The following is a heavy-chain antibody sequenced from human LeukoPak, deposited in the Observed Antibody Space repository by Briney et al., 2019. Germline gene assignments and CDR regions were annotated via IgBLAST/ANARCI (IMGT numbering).Heavy chain of an antibody. CDR2: IYYSGST. Sequence: KASETLSLTCTVSGGSISSSSSYWGWIRQPQGKGLEWIGNIYYSGSTYYDPSLKSRVTISVDTSKNQFSLKLTSVTAADTALYYCARHLGYSYDSSGYGWFDPWGQGTLVTVSS. CDR1: GGSISSSSSY. J-gene: IGHJ5*02. V-gene: IGHV4-39*01. CDR3: ARHLGYSYDSSGYGWFDP. D-gene: IGHD3-22*01.